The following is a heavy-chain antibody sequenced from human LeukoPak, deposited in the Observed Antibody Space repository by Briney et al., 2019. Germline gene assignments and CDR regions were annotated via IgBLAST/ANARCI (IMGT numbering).Heavy chain of an antibody. D-gene: IGHD2-2*01. V-gene: IGHV4-38-2*02. CDR1: GYSISSGYY. Sequence: SETLSLTYTVSGYSISSGYYWGWIRQPPGKGLEWIGSIYHSGSTYYNPSLKSRVTISVDTSKNQFSLKLSSVTAADTAVYYCARDQPNTSGWFDPWGQGTLVTVSS. CDR2: IYHSGST. J-gene: IGHJ5*02. CDR3: ARDQPNTSGWFDP.